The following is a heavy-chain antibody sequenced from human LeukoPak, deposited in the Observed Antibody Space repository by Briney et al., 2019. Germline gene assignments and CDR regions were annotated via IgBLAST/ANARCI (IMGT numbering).Heavy chain of an antibody. CDR2: ISGSGGST. Sequence: PGGSLRLSCAASGFTFSSYAMGWVRQAPGKGLEWVSAISGSGGSTYYADSVKGRFTISRDNSKNTLYLQMNSLRAEDTAVYYCAKVHYVTMIVQGIDYWGQGTLVTVSS. J-gene: IGHJ4*02. CDR1: GFTFSSYA. V-gene: IGHV3-23*01. CDR3: AKVHYVTMIVQGIDY. D-gene: IGHD3-22*01.